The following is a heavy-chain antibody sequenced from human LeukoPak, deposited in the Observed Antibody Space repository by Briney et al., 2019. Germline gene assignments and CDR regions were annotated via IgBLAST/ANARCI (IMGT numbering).Heavy chain of an antibody. CDR1: GYSFTSYW. V-gene: IGHV5-51*01. CDR3: ARQIIDYGDYGDFDY. CDR2: FYPGDSGP. D-gene: IGHD4-17*01. J-gene: IGHJ4*02. Sequence: GESLKISCKGLGYSFTSYWIGWVRQLPGKGLEGVGIFYPGDSGPRYSPSFQGQVTISADKSISTPYLQWSSLKASDTAMYYCARQIIDYGDYGDFDYWGQRTLVTVSS.